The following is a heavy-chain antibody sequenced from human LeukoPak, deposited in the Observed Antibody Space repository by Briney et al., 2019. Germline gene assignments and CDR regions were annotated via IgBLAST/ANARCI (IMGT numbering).Heavy chain of an antibody. D-gene: IGHD5-12*01. J-gene: IGHJ4*02. CDR2: IIPIFGTA. Sequence: SVKVSCKASGGTFSSYAISWVRQAPGQGLEWMGGIIPIFGTANYAQKFQGRVTITADESTSTAYTELSSLRSEDTAVYYCARDRGLSGYDLDYWGQGTLVTVSS. CDR3: ARDRGLSGYDLDY. CDR1: GGTFSSYA. V-gene: IGHV1-69*13.